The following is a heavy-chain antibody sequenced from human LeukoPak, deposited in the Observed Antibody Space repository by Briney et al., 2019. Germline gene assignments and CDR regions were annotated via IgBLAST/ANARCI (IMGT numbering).Heavy chain of an antibody. CDR1: GFTFNNYA. V-gene: IGHV3-23*01. J-gene: IGHJ5*02. Sequence: GGSLRLSCAASGFTFNNYAMGWVRQAPGKGLEWVSAISGSGASTFYADSVKGRFTISRDNSKNTLYLQMNSLRAEDTAVYYCAKGPTQYSSGWLTWGQGTLVTVSS. CDR2: ISGSGAST. D-gene: IGHD6-19*01. CDR3: AKGPTQYSSGWLT.